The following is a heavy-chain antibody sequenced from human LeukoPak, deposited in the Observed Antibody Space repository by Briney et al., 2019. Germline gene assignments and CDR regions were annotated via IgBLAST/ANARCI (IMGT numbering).Heavy chain of an antibody. J-gene: IGHJ6*03. CDR2: IKQDGSEK. Sequence: GGSLRLSCATSGFTFSSYWMNWVRQAPGKGLEWVANIKQDGSEKHYVDSVKGRFTISRDNAKNSLYPQMNSLRAEDTAVYYCARDAFSYYYYYMDVWGKGTTVTVSS. V-gene: IGHV3-7*01. CDR1: GFTFSSYW. CDR3: ARDAFSYYYYYMDV.